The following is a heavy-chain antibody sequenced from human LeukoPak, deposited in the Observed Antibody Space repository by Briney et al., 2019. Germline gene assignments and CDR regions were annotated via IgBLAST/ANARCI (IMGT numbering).Heavy chain of an antibody. CDR2: ISGSGGST. V-gene: IGHV3-23*01. J-gene: IGHJ4*02. CDR1: GFTFSSYA. Sequence: QSGGSLRLSCAASGFTFSSYAMSWVRQAPGKGLEWVSAISGSGGSTYYADSVKGRFTISRDNSKYTLYLQMNSLRAEDTAVYYCAKFTVIYYYFDYWGQGTLVTVSS. CDR3: AKFTVIYYYFDY. D-gene: IGHD4-4*01.